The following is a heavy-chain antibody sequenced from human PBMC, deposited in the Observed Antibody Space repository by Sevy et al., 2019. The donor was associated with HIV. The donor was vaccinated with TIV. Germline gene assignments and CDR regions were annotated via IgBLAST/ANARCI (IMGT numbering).Heavy chain of an antibody. CDR2: SSSNGGST. CDR1: GFTFSSYA. CDR3: VKDKDVVVTAKGPSVAFDI. Sequence: GESLKISCSASGFTFSSYAMHWVRQAPGKGLEYVSASSSNGGSTYYADSVKGRFTISRDNSKNTLYLQMSSLRAEDTAVYYCVKDKDVVVTAKGPSVAFDIWGQGTMVTVSS. J-gene: IGHJ3*02. V-gene: IGHV3-64D*06. D-gene: IGHD2-21*02.